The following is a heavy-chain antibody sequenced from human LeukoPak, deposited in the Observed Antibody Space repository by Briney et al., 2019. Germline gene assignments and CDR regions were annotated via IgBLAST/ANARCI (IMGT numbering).Heavy chain of an antibody. D-gene: IGHD6-19*01. J-gene: IGHJ4*02. CDR1: GGSISSYY. V-gene: IGHV4-59*08. CDR3: AKHFSSVWSRFDY. Sequence: SETLSLTCTVSGGSISSYYWSWIRQPPGKGLEWIGHIYYSGSTNYNPSLKGRVTISVDTSKNQFSLKVSSLTAAGTAVYYCAKHFSSVWSRFDYWGQGTLVTVSS. CDR2: IYYSGST.